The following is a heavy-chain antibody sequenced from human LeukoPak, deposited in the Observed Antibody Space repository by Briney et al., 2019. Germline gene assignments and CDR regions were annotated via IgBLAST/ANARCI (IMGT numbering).Heavy chain of an antibody. V-gene: IGHV4-4*07. CDR3: ARVTGTLPHDWFDP. D-gene: IGHD1-20*01. CDR2: IYTSGST. CDR1: GGSISSYY. J-gene: IGHJ5*02. Sequence: SETLSLTCTVSGGSISSYYWSWIRQPAGKGLEWTGRIYTSGSTNYNPSLKSRVTMSVDTSKNQFPLKLSSVTAADTAVYYCARVTGTLPHDWFDPWGQGTLVTVSS.